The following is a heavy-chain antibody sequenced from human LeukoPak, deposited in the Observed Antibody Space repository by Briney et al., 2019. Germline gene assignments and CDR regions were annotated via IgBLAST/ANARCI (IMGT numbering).Heavy chain of an antibody. CDR1: GGSISSGGYY. CDR3: ARDHSGGSGGNWFAP. CDR2: IYYSGST. J-gene: IGHJ5*02. D-gene: IGHD3-10*01. V-gene: IGHV4-31*03. Sequence: SQTLSLTCTVSGGSISSGGYYWSWIRQHSGKGLEWIGYIYYSGSTYYNPSLKSRVTISVDTSKNQFSLKLSSVTAADTAVYYCARDHSGGSGGNWFAPWGQGTLVTVSS.